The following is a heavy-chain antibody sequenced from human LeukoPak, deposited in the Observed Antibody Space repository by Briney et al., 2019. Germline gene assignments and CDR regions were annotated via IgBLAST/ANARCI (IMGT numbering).Heavy chain of an antibody. V-gene: IGHV3-21*01. CDR1: GFTFSSYS. CDR2: ISRSSDYT. J-gene: IGHJ2*01. CDR3: AVAGLSYWYFDL. D-gene: IGHD6-19*01. Sequence: GGSLRFSCAASGFTFSSYSMNWVRQAPGKGLEWVSSISRSSDYTYYADSVKGRFTISRDNAKNSLYLQMNSLRAEDTAVYYCAVAGLSYWYFDLWGRGTLVTVSS.